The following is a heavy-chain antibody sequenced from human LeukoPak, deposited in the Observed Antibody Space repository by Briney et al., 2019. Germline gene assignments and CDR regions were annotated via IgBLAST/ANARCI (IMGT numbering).Heavy chain of an antibody. V-gene: IGHV4-31*03. Sequence: SQTLSLTCTVSGGSISSGGYYWSWIRQHPGKGLEWIGYIYYSGSTYYNPSLKSRVSISVDTSKSQFSLKLSSVTAADTAVYYCAGFQEHPRYYFDYWGQGTLVTVSS. CDR2: IYYSGST. D-gene: IGHD1-26*01. CDR1: GGSISSGGYY. CDR3: AGFQEHPRYYFDY. J-gene: IGHJ4*02.